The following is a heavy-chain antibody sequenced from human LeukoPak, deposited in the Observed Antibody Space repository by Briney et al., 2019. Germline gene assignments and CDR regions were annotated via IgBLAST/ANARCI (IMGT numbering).Heavy chain of an antibody. J-gene: IGHJ4*02. D-gene: IGHD3-10*01. Sequence: GGSLRLSCAASGFTFSSDAMSWVRQAPGKGLEWVSGISGSDYTTYYADSVKGRFTISRDSSKNTLYLQMNGLRAEDTAIYYCAKTFYDSGSYWGAFDYWGQGTLVTVSS. CDR3: AKTFYDSGSYWGAFDY. CDR1: GFTFSSDA. CDR2: ISGSDYTT. V-gene: IGHV3-23*01.